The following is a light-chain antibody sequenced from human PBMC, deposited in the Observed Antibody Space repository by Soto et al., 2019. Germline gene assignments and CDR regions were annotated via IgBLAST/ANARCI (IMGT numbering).Light chain of an antibody. V-gene: IGKV1-39*01. CDR2: DAS. CDR3: QQYNSYPYT. Sequence: DIQMTQSPSSLSASVGDRVTITCRASQTISTYLNWYQQKPGKAPRLLIYDASSLLSGVPSRFSGSGSGTDFTLTIASLQPEDFATYYCQQYNSYPYTFGQGTKVDIK. J-gene: IGKJ2*01. CDR1: QTISTY.